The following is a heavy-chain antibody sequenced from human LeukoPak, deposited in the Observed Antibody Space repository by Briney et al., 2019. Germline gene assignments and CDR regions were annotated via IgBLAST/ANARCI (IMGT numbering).Heavy chain of an antibody. CDR1: GFTFDDYA. V-gene: IGHV3-9*01. Sequence: GGSLRLSCAASGFTFDDYAMHWVRQAPGKGLEWVSGISWNSGSIGYADSVKGRFTISRDNAKNSLYLQMNSLRAEDTALYYCAKDVYYDSSGYYFDYWGQGTLATVSS. D-gene: IGHD3-22*01. CDR2: ISWNSGSI. CDR3: AKDVYYDSSGYYFDY. J-gene: IGHJ4*02.